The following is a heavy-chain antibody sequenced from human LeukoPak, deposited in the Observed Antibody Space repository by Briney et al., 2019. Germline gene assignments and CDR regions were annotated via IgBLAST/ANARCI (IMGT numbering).Heavy chain of an antibody. CDR1: GGSISSGTHY. J-gene: IGHJ4*02. CDR3: AASSGVTLRRF. V-gene: IGHV4-31*03. Sequence: SETLSLTRTVSGGSISSGTHYYNWIRQHPGKGLEWIGYIYYTGITSYNPSLKSRVTMSVDTSMNQVSLKVTSLTAADTAVYYCAASSGVTLRRFWGQGALVTVPS. D-gene: IGHD2-21*02. CDR2: IYYTGIT.